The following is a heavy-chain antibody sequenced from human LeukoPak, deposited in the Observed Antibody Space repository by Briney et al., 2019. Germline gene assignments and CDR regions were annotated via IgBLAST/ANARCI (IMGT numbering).Heavy chain of an antibody. J-gene: IGHJ6*03. Sequence: GGSLRLSCAASGFTFSDYYMSWIRQAPGKGLEWVSYISSSGSTIYYADSVKGRFTISRDIAKNSLYLQMNSLRAEDTAVYYCARVASSSWYYYYYMDVWGKGTTVTVSS. CDR3: ARVASSSWYYYYYMDV. V-gene: IGHV3-11*04. CDR1: GFTFSDYY. CDR2: ISSSGSTI. D-gene: IGHD6-13*01.